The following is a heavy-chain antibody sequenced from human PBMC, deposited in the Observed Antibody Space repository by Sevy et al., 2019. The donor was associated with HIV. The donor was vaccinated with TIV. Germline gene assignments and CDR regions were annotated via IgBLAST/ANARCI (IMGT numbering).Heavy chain of an antibody. V-gene: IGHV4-61*01. Sequence: SETLSLTCTVSGGSVSSGSYYWSWIRQPPGKGLECIGYIYYSGSTNYNPSLKSRVTISVDPSKNQFSLKLSSVTAADTAGYYYARRGGLVDGGMDVWGQGTTVTVSS. CDR2: IYYSGST. CDR3: ARRGGLVDGGMDV. D-gene: IGHD2-8*02. J-gene: IGHJ6*02. CDR1: GGSVSSGSYY.